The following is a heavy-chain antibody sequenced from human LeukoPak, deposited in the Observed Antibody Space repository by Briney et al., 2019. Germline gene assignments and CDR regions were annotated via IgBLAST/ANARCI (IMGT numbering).Heavy chain of an antibody. CDR3: ARGRGIDY. CDR2: INHSGST. J-gene: IGHJ4*02. Sequence: SETLSLTCAVYGGSFSGYYWSWIRQPPGKGLEWIGEINHSGSTNYNPSLKSRVTISVDTSKNQFSLKLSSVTAADTAVFYCARGRGIDYWGQGTLVTVSS. V-gene: IGHV4-34*01. CDR1: GGSFSGYY. D-gene: IGHD1-26*01.